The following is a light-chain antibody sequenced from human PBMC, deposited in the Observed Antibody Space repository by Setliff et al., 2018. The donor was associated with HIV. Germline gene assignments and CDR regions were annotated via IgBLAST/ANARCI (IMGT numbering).Light chain of an antibody. CDR3: QQYGDSPPGEIT. V-gene: IGKV3-20*01. J-gene: IGKJ5*01. Sequence: EIVLTQSPGTLSLSPGERATLSCRSSQTIISSYLAWYQQKPGQAPGLLIYAASSRATGIPDRFSGSGSGTDFTLTISRLEPEDFAVYYCQQYGDSPPGEITVGQGTRLEIK. CDR2: AAS. CDR1: QTIISSY.